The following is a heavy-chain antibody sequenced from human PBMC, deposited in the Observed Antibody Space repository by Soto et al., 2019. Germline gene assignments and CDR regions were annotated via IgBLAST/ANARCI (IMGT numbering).Heavy chain of an antibody. CDR2: IYLGDSDT. V-gene: IGHV5-51*01. J-gene: IGHJ4*02. CDR3: ARQTYCSSTSCYTVDS. CDR1: GYSFTSYC. D-gene: IGHD2-2*02. Sequence: GESLKISCKGSGYSFTSYCIGWVRQMPGKGLEWMGIIYLGDSDTRYSPSFQGQVTISADKSISTAYLQWSSLKASDTAMYYCARQTYCSSTSCYTVDSWGQGTLVTVSS.